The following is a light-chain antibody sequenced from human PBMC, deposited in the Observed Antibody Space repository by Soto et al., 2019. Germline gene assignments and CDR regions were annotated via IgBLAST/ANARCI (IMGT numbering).Light chain of an antibody. Sequence: QSALTQPASVSGSPGRSITISCTGTSSDVGGYNYVSWYQQYPGKAPKLMIFDVSNRPSGVSDRFSGSKSGDTASLTISGLQAEDEADYYCSSYTGSGTDVFGTGTKVTVL. V-gene: IGLV2-14*01. CDR3: SSYTGSGTDV. CDR1: SSDVGGYNY. J-gene: IGLJ1*01. CDR2: DVS.